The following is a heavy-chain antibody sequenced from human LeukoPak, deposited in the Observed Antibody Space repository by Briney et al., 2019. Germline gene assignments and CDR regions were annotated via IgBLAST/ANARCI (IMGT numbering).Heavy chain of an antibody. Sequence: SETLSLTCTVSGGSISSSSYYWGWIRQPPGKGLEWIGSIYYSGSTYCNPSLKSRVTISVDTSKNQFSLKLSSVTAADTAVYYCARLGGSYDFWSGYYSPFWFDPWGQGTLVTVSS. CDR2: IYYSGST. V-gene: IGHV4-39*01. CDR3: ARLGGSYDFWSGYYSPFWFDP. J-gene: IGHJ5*02. CDR1: GGSISSSSYY. D-gene: IGHD3-3*01.